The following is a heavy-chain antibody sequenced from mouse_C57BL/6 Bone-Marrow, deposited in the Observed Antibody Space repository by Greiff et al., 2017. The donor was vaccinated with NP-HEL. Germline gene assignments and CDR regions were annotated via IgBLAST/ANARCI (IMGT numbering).Heavy chain of an antibody. J-gene: IGHJ4*01. CDR3: ARRWGLRRAMDY. CDR1: GYTFTSYW. D-gene: IGHD2-4*01. CDR2: IHPNSGST. Sequence: QVQLQQPGAELVKPGASVKLSCKASGYTFTSYWMHWVKQRPGQGLEWIGMIHPNSGSTYYNEKFKSKATLTVDKSSSTAYMQLSSLTSEDSAVYYCARRWGLRRAMDYWGQGTSVTVSS. V-gene: IGHV1-64*01.